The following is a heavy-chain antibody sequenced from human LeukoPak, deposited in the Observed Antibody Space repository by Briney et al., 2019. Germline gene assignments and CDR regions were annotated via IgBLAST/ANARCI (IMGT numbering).Heavy chain of an antibody. CDR1: GYTFSSYA. CDR3: AKEYYYGSGSYLDY. D-gene: IGHD3-10*01. Sequence: GGSLRLSCAASGYTFSSYAMSWVRQAPGKGLEWVSAISGSGGSTYYADSVKGRFTISRDNSKNTLYLQMNSLRAEDTAVYYCAKEYYYGSGSYLDYWGQGTLVTVSS. V-gene: IGHV3-23*01. J-gene: IGHJ4*02. CDR2: ISGSGGST.